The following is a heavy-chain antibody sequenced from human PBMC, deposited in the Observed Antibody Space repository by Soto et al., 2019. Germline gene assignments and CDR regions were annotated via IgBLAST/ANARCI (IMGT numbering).Heavy chain of an antibody. CDR2: IYPGDSDT. J-gene: IGHJ6*03. CDR3: ASHFSGIPAASTLRPYYYYMDV. V-gene: IGHV5-51*01. CDR1: GYSFTSYW. D-gene: IGHD2-2*01. Sequence: RGESRKISCKGSGYSFTSYWIGWVRQMPGKGLEWMGIIYPGDSDTRYSPSFQGQVTISADKSISTAYLQWSSLKASDTAMYYCASHFSGIPAASTLRPYYYYMDVWGKGTTVTVSS.